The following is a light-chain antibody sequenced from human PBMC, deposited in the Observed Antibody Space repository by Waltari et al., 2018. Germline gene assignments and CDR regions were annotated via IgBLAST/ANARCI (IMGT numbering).Light chain of an antibody. J-gene: IGLJ1*01. Sequence: QSVLRQPPSVSGAPGQRVTDPCIGTDSTLGVGYDVHWYQQFPGSAPKLLIFGNSNRPSAVPDRFSGSESGNSASLAITGLQAEDEAEYYCQSYDSSLSGDVFGPGTKVTVL. CDR3: QSYDSSLSGDV. V-gene: IGLV1-40*01. CDR1: DSTLGVGYD. CDR2: GNS.